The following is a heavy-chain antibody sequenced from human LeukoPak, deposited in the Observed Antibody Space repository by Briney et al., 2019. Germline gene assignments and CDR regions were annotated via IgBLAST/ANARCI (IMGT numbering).Heavy chain of an antibody. CDR2: ISGSCGST. D-gene: IGHD3-22*01. J-gene: IGHJ3*02. CDR1: GFTFSSYA. V-gene: IGHV3-23*01. CDR3: ANLGLLYYYDSSGYSRDDAFDI. Sequence: GGSLRLSCAASGFTFSSYAMSWVRQAPGKGLEWVSAISGSCGSTYYADSVKGRFTISRDNSKNTLYLQMNSLRAEDTAVYYCANLGLLYYYDSSGYSRDDAFDIWGQGTMVTVSS.